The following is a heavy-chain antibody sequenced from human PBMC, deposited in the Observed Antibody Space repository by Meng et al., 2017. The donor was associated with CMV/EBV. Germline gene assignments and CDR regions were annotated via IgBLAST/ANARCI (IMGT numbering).Heavy chain of an antibody. Sequence: GGSLRLSCAASGFTFSSYAMHWVRQAPGKGLEWVAVISYDGSNKYYADSVEGRFTISRDNSKNTLYLQMNSLRAEDTAVYYCARFDGGYIGYHYYYYGMDVWGQGTTVTVSS. D-gene: IGHD1-1*01. CDR3: ARFDGGYIGYHYYYYGMDV. V-gene: IGHV3-30*04. J-gene: IGHJ6*02. CDR1: GFTFSSYA. CDR2: ISYDGSNK.